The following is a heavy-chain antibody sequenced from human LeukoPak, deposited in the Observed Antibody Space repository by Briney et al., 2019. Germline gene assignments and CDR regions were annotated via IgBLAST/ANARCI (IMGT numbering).Heavy chain of an antibody. J-gene: IGHJ4*02. CDR1: GGSIISSY. D-gene: IGHD7-27*01. CDR3: AKIPGDRPDD. Sequence: PSETLSLTCTVSGGSIISSYWTWIRQPPGKGLEWIGYMYNSGRTTNYNPSLKSRATISIDTSKTQFSLNLKSVTAADTAIYYCAKIPGDRPDDWGQGTLVTVS. CDR2: MYNSGRTT. V-gene: IGHV4-59*03.